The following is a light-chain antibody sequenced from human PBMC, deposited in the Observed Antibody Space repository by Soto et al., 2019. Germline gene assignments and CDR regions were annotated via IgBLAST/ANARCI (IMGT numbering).Light chain of an antibody. Sequence: EIVLTQSPGTLSLSPGERATLSCRASQSVSSSYLAWYQQKPGQAPRLLIYGASSRATGIPDRFSGSGSGTDFTLTISRLEPEDFAVYYCQQFGNLPPYTIGQGTKLEIK. CDR3: QQFGNLPPYT. J-gene: IGKJ2*01. V-gene: IGKV3-20*01. CDR1: QSVSSSY. CDR2: GAS.